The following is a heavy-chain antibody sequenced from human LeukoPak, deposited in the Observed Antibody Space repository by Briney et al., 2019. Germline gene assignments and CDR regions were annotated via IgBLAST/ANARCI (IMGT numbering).Heavy chain of an antibody. V-gene: IGHV1-69*05. J-gene: IGHJ4*02. CDR2: IIPIFGTA. Sequence: PAASVKVSCKASGGTFSSYAISWVRQAPGQGLEWMGGIIPIFGTANYAQKFQGRVTITTDESTSTAYMELSSLRSEDTAVYYCASSIAVAGTPYYFDYWGQGTLVTVSS. D-gene: IGHD6-19*01. CDR1: GGTFSSYA. CDR3: ASSIAVAGTPYYFDY.